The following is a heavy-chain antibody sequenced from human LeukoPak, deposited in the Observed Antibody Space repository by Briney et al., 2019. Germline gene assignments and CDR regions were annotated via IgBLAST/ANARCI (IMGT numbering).Heavy chain of an antibody. Sequence: PGGSLKLSCTASGFTFTNYAMNWVRQAPGKGLEWVSAISGSGGNTYYADSVKGRFTISRDTSKNTLYLQINSLRAEDTAVYYCAKAQIQWPPGLYYFDYWGQGTLVTVSS. D-gene: IGHD6-19*01. CDR3: AKAQIQWPPGLYYFDY. J-gene: IGHJ4*02. CDR1: GFTFTNYA. V-gene: IGHV3-23*01. CDR2: ISGSGGNT.